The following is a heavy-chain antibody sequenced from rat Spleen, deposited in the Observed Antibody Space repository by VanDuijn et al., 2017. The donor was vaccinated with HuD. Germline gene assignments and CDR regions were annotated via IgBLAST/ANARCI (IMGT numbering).Heavy chain of an antibody. D-gene: IGHD1-2*01. CDR2: ISAGGGIT. CDR1: GFTFSNHD. J-gene: IGHJ2*01. V-gene: IGHV5S13*01. Sequence: EVQLVESGGGLVQPGRSLKLSCAASGFTFSNHDMAWVRQAPTKGLEWIASISAGGGITYYRDSVKGRFTISRDNAKNTQYLQRDSLRSEDTASYYCTIDEGSSYLGWFAYWGQGVMVTVSS. CDR3: TIDEGSSYLGWFAY.